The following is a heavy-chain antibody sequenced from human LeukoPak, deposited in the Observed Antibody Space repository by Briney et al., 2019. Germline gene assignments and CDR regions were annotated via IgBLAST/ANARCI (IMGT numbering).Heavy chain of an antibody. CDR2: ISGSGGTT. D-gene: IGHD5-12*01. Sequence: GGSLRLSCVASGFTFSSYAMSWVRQAPGKGPEWVSDISGSGGTTYYAESVKGRFTISRDNSKNTLYLQMNSLRAEDTALYYCAKSWQYNWFDSWGQGTLVTVSP. CDR1: GFTFSSYA. CDR3: AKSWQYNWFDS. J-gene: IGHJ5*01. V-gene: IGHV3-23*01.